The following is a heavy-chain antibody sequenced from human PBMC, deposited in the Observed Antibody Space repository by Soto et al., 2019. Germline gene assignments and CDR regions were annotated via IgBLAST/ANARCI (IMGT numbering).Heavy chain of an antibody. Sequence: QVQLVQSGAEVKKPGASVKVSCKASGYTFTSYGISWVRQAPGQGLEWMGWISAYNGNTNYAQKLQGRVTMTTDTFTGTAFIELRSLRSDDTAVYYWARDIGYSSRGDYWGQGTLVTVSS. CDR1: GYTFTSYG. V-gene: IGHV1-18*01. J-gene: IGHJ4*02. CDR2: ISAYNGNT. D-gene: IGHD6-13*01. CDR3: ARDIGYSSRGDY.